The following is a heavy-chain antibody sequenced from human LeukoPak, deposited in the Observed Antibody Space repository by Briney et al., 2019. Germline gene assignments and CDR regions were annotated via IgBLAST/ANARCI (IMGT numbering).Heavy chain of an antibody. CDR1: GYSISSGYY. J-gene: IGHJ4*02. V-gene: IGHV4-38-2*02. CDR2: IYHSGST. Sequence: SETLSLTCTVSGYSISSGYYWGWIRQPPGKGLEWIGSIYHSGSTYYNPSLKSRVTISVDTSKNQFSLKLSSVTAADTAVYYCARDYSYPDYWGQGTLVTVSS. CDR3: ARDYSYPDY. D-gene: IGHD5-18*01.